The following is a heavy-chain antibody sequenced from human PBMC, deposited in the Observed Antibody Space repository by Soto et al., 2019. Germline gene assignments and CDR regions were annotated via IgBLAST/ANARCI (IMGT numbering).Heavy chain of an antibody. CDR3: ARVPTPRIAARHVRHYYYYMDV. V-gene: IGHV1-18*01. Sequence: GASVKVSCKASGYTFTSYGISWVRQAPGQGLEWMGWISAYNGNTNYAQKLQGRVTMTTDTSTSTAYMELRSLRSDDTAVYYCARVPTPRIAARHVRHYYYYMDVWGKGTTVTVSS. CDR2: ISAYNGNT. CDR1: GYTFTSYG. D-gene: IGHD6-6*01. J-gene: IGHJ6*03.